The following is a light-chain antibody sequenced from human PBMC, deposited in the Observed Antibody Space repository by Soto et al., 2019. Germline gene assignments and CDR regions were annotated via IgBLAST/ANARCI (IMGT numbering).Light chain of an antibody. CDR2: EVS. CDR1: STDVGVYNY. CDR3: SSYAGSNNLV. J-gene: IGLJ2*01. Sequence: QSALTQPPSASGSPGQSVTISCTGTSTDVGVYNYVSWYQQHPGKAPKLMIYEVSKRPSGVPDRFSASKSGNTASLTVSGLRAEDEADYYCSSYAGSNNLVFGGGTKVTVL. V-gene: IGLV2-8*01.